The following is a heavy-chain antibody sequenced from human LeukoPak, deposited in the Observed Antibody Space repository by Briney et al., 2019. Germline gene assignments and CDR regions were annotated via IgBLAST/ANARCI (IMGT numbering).Heavy chain of an antibody. J-gene: IGHJ4*02. V-gene: IGHV4-59*01. D-gene: IGHD6-25*01. CDR3: ARVGSGSFDY. CDR1: GGSISTYY. Sequence: PSETLSLTCTVSGGSISTYYWSWIRQPPGMGLEWIGYSYDSGSTYCNPSLKTRVTISVDTSKNQFSLKLSSVTAADTAVYYCARVGSGSFDYWGQGTLVTLSS. CDR2: SYDSGST.